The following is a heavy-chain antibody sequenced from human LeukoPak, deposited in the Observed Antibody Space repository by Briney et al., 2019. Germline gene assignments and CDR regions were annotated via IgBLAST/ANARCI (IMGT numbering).Heavy chain of an antibody. J-gene: IGHJ4*02. D-gene: IGHD5-18*01. CDR3: ARVGKDSAPPFDF. Sequence: GGSLRLSCAASGFTFSDYTMSWVRQAPGKGLEWVSSISSSGGTTYYADSVKGRFTLSRDNSKNTLYLQMNSLRAEDTAVYYCARVGKDSAPPFDFWGQGTLVTVSS. V-gene: IGHV3-23*01. CDR1: GFTFSDYT. CDR2: ISSSGGTT.